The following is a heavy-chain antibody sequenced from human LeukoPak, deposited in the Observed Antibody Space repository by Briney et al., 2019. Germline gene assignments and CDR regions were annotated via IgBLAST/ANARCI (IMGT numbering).Heavy chain of an antibody. Sequence: GGSLRLSCAASGLTFSDYYMSWLRQAPGKGLEWVSYISSSGSTKYYADSVKGRFTISRDNAKNSYLQMNSLRAEDTAVYYCARDGHAYGRGSPHYWGQGTLVTVSS. CDR3: ARDGHAYGRGSPHY. J-gene: IGHJ4*02. D-gene: IGHD3-10*01. V-gene: IGHV3-11*01. CDR2: ISSSGSTK. CDR1: GLTFSDYY.